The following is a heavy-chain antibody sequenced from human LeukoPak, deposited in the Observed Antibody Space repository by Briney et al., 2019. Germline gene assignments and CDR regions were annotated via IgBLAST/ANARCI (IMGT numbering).Heavy chain of an antibody. D-gene: IGHD1-26*01. CDR3: ASFKWELPWAHAFDI. CDR2: ITWDSDRT. Sequence: GGSLRLSCAAAGFVFDDYTMHWVRQAPGKGLEWVSLITWDSDRTYYADSVTGRYTISRDNAKNSLYLQMNSLRAEDTAVYYCASFKWELPWAHAFDIWGQGTMVTVSS. J-gene: IGHJ3*02. CDR1: GFVFDDYT. V-gene: IGHV3-43*01.